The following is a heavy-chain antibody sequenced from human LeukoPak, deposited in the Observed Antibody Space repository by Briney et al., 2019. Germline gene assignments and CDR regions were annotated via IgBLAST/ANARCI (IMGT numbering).Heavy chain of an antibody. D-gene: IGHD6-13*01. CDR2: IYTSGST. CDR3: ARERDTYSSSWYPDY. J-gene: IGHJ4*02. Sequence: SETLSLTCTVSGGSISSYYWSWIRQPAGKGLEWIGRIYTSGSTNYSPSLKSRVTMSVDTSKNQFSLKLSSVTAADTAVYYCARERDTYSSSWYPDYWGQGTLVTVSS. V-gene: IGHV4-4*07. CDR1: GGSISSYY.